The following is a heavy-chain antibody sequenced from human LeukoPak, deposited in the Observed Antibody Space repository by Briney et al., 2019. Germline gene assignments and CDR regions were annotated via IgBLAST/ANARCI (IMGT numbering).Heavy chain of an antibody. Sequence: ASVKVSCKASGYTFTTYYMHWVRQAPGQGLEWMGLINPNGGGTGYAQKFQGRVTMTRDTSTSTIYMELSSLKSEDTAVYYCARDMTGKRGYFDYWGQGTLVTVS. J-gene: IGHJ4*02. CDR2: INPNGGGT. CDR3: ARDMTGKRGYFDY. V-gene: IGHV1-46*01. D-gene: IGHD1-20*01. CDR1: GYTFTTYY.